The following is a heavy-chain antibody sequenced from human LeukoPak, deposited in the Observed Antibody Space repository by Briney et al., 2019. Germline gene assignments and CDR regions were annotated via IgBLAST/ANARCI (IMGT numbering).Heavy chain of an antibody. CDR1: GFTFSSYA. CDR3: ARGGYYDSSGYNDY. CDR2: ISYDGSNK. Sequence: GGSLRLTCAASGFTFSSYAMHSVRHAPGKGLEWVAVISYDGSNKYYADSVKGRFTISRDNSKNTLYLQMNSLRAEDTAVYYCARGGYYDSSGYNDYWGQGTLVTVSS. D-gene: IGHD3-22*01. J-gene: IGHJ4*02. V-gene: IGHV3-30-3*01.